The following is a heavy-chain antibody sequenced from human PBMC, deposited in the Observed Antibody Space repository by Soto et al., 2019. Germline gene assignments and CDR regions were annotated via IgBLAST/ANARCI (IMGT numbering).Heavy chain of an antibody. V-gene: IGHV1-69*13. CDR3: ARALNIVATITYYYYGMDV. CDR1: GGTFSSYA. CDR2: IIPIFGTA. Sequence: SVKVSCKASGGTFSSYAISWVRQAPGQGLEWMGGIIPIFGTANYAQKFQGRVTITADESTSTAYMELSSLRSEDTAVYYCARALNIVATITYYYYGMDVWGQGTTVTVSS. D-gene: IGHD5-12*01. J-gene: IGHJ6*02.